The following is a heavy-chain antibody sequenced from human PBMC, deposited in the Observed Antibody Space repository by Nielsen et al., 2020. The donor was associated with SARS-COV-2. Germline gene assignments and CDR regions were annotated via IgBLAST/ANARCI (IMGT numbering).Heavy chain of an antibody. CDR3: ARDPTGGIAAAGTLRFDY. D-gene: IGHD6-13*01. J-gene: IGHJ4*02. Sequence: SETLSLTCAISGDSVSSNSAAWNRIRQSPSRGLEWLGRTYYRSKWYNDYAVSVKSRITINPDTSKNQFSLQLNSVTPEDTAVYYCARDPTGGIAAAGTLRFDYWGQGTLVTVSS. CDR2: TYYRSKWYN. V-gene: IGHV6-1*01. CDR1: GDSVSSNSAA.